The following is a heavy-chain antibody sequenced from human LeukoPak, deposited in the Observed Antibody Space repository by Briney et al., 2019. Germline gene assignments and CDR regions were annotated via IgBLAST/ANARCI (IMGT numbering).Heavy chain of an antibody. D-gene: IGHD3-3*01. CDR2: ISSSSSYI. CDR3: ARDRTSYRITIFGVVIHMDV. CDR1: GFTFSSYS. V-gene: IGHV3-21*01. Sequence: GGSLRLSCAASGFTFSSYSMNWVRQAPGKGLEWVSSISSSSSYIYYAHSVKGRFTISRDNAKNSLYLQMNSLRAEDTAVYYCARDRTSYRITIFGVVIHMDVWGKGTTVTVSS. J-gene: IGHJ6*03.